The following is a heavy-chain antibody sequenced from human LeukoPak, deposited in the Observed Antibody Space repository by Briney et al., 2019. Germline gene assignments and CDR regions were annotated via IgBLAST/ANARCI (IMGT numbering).Heavy chain of an antibody. D-gene: IGHD3-22*01. J-gene: IGHJ5*01. V-gene: IGHV4-39*07. Sequence: SETLSLTCPFPGPSLEINVYTGGWIRKPPEKGLEGMANSYYSGSSYYNPSLKSRVTISLDTSKNQFSLKLSSVTAADTAVYYCARGLGMGHDSSGSDWFDSWGQGTLVTVSS. CDR3: ARGLGMGHDSSGSDWFDS. CDR1: GPSLEINVYT. CDR2: SYYSGSS.